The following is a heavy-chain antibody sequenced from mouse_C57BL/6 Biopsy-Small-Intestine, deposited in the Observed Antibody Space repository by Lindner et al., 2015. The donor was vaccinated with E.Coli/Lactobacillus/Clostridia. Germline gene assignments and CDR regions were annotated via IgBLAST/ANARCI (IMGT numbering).Heavy chain of an antibody. CDR1: GYTFTSYW. CDR2: INPSNGDT. J-gene: IGHJ1*03. V-gene: IGHV1-53*01. Sequence: VQLQESGTELVKPGASVKLSCMAPGYTFTSYWMHWVKQRPGQGLEWIGNINPSNGDTNYNEKFKTKATLTVDKSSSTAYMHLSSLTSEDSAVYYCAVYGRGYFDVWGTGTTVTVSS. D-gene: IGHD1-1*01. CDR3: AVYGRGYFDV.